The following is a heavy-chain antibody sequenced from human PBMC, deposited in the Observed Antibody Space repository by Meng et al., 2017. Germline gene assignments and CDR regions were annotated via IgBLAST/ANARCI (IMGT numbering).Heavy chain of an antibody. J-gene: IGHJ4*02. CDR1: GGSISSVDW. CDR3: ASWIYSCGWQ. Sequence: QVQLQAAGPGLVKPSGTLSLTGVVSGGSISSVDWWSWVRQPPGKGLEWIGEIYHGGNTNYNPSLKSRVTISIDKSKNQFSLKLSSMTAADTAVYYCASWIYSCGWQWGQGTLVTVSS. V-gene: IGHV4/OR15-8*02. D-gene: IGHD6-19*01. CDR2: IYHGGNT.